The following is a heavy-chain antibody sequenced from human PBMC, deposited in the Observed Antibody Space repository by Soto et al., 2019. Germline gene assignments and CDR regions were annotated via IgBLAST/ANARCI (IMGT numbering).Heavy chain of an antibody. CDR3: SKKEEYDHVWGKSPLD. D-gene: IGHD3-16*01. CDR1: GFTFNNYD. Sequence: GYLSLSCAASGFTFNNYDMRWVRQAPGKGLALVLSINGHGDGTYYADSVKGRFPISRDHSKYTLYLQMNSLRAEDTALYYCSKKEEYDHVWGKSPLDWGQGTLVTVSS. CDR2: INGHGDGT. V-gene: IGHV3-23*01. J-gene: IGHJ4*03.